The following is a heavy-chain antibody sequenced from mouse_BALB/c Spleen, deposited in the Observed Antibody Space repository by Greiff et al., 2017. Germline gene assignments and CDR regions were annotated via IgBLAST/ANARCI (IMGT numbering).Heavy chain of an antibody. J-gene: IGHJ4*01. D-gene: IGHD1-1*02. V-gene: IGHV5-12-1*01. CDR1: GFAFSSYD. CDR3: ARPYGY. Sequence: EVQRVESGGGLVKPGGSLKLSCAASGFAFSSYDMSWVRQTPEKRLEWVACISSGGGSTYYPDTVKGRFTISRDNATNTLYRQMSSLKSEDTAMYYWARPYGYWGQGTSVTVSS. CDR2: ISSGGGST.